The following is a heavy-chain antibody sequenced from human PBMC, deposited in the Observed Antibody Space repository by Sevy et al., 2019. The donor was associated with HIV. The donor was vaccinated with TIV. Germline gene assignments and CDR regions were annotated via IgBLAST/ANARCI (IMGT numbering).Heavy chain of an antibody. CDR1: GFSFSSYA. D-gene: IGHD3-3*01. CDR2: ISGSGGST. Sequence: GGSLRLSCAASGFSFSSYAMSWVGQAPGKGLESVSAISGSGGSTYYADSVKGRFTISRDNSKNTLYLQMNSLRAEDTAVYYCAKDLDYDFWSGYYDYWGQGTLVTVSS. J-gene: IGHJ4*02. CDR3: AKDLDYDFWSGYYDY. V-gene: IGHV3-23*01.